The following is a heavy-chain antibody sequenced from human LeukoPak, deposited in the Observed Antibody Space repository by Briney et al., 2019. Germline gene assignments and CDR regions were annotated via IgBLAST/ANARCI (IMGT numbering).Heavy chain of an antibody. CDR3: ARDRVGVQVPAANTNWFDP. Sequence: ASVKVSCKASGYTFTSYGISWVRQAPGQRLEWMGWINAGNGNTKYSQKFQGRVTITRDTSASTAYMELSSLRSEDTAVYYCARDRVGVQVPAANTNWFDPWGQGTLVTVSS. V-gene: IGHV1-3*01. D-gene: IGHD2-2*01. CDR1: GYTFTSYG. CDR2: INAGNGNT. J-gene: IGHJ5*02.